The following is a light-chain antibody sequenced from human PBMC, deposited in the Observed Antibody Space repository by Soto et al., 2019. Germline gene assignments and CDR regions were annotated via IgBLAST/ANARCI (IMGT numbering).Light chain of an antibody. J-gene: IGLJ1*01. CDR2: EDT. CDR3: CSYVGASTYV. V-gene: IGLV2-23*01. Sequence: QPVLTQPASVSGSPGQSITISCTGTTSFVGSYNLVSWYQQHTGKAPQVLIYEDTKRPSGVSNRFSGSISGSTASLTISGLQAEDEADYYCCSYVGASTYVFGTGTKLTVL. CDR1: TSFVGSYNL.